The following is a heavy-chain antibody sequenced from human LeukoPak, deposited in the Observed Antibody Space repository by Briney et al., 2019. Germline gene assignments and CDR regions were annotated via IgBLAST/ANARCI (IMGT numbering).Heavy chain of an antibody. CDR3: VSPRGFSYGYFDY. CDR1: GGSISSSSAY. V-gene: IGHV4-39*01. CDR2: IYYSKNT. Sequence: SETLSLTCTVSGGSISSSSAYWGWIRQPPGKGLEWIGSIYYSKNTYYNPSLRSRVTISADTSKNQFSLTLGSASATDTAVYYCVSPRGFSYGYFDYWGQGTLVTVSS. J-gene: IGHJ4*02. D-gene: IGHD5-18*01.